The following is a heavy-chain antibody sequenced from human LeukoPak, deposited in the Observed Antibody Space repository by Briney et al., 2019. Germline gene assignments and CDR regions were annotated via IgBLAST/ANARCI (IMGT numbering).Heavy chain of an antibody. CDR1: GGTFSRYA. D-gene: IGHD3-22*01. V-gene: IGHV1-69*04. CDR3: AIAPTGNYYDSSALEP. J-gene: IGHJ5*02. CDR2: IIPIFGIA. Sequence: GASVKVSCKASGGTFSRYAIRWVRQAPGHGLEWMGRIIPIFGIANYAQKFQGRVTITADKSTSTAYMELSSLRSEDTAVYYGAIAPTGNYYDSSALEPWGQGTLVTVSS.